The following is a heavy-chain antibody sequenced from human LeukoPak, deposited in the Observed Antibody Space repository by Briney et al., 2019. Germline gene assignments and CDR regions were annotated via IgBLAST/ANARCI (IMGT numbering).Heavy chain of an antibody. J-gene: IGHJ4*02. CDR2: ISYDGSNK. CDR3: ASWALEMATSYFDY. Sequence: GGSLRLSCAASGFTFGSYAMHWVRQAPGKGLEWVAVISYDGSNKYYADSVKGRFTISRDNSKNTLYLQMNSLRAEDTAVYYCASWALEMATSYFDYWGQGTLVTVSS. V-gene: IGHV3-30-3*01. CDR1: GFTFGSYA. D-gene: IGHD5-24*01.